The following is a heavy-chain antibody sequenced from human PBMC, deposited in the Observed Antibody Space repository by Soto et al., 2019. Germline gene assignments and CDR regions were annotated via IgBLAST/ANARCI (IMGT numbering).Heavy chain of an antibody. CDR2: TSYDGSNK. CDR3: ARWRTTGELDV. V-gene: IGHV3-30*19. J-gene: IGHJ4*02. Sequence: QVQLVESGGGVVQPGTSLRLSCVGSGFTFRSYVIHWVRQAPGKGLEWVALTSYDGSNKYYDDSVKGRFTISRDNSRNTVDLKMVNLRGEDTAIYDCARWRTTGELDVWGQGTLVSVSS. D-gene: IGHD3-16*01. CDR1: GFTFRSYV.